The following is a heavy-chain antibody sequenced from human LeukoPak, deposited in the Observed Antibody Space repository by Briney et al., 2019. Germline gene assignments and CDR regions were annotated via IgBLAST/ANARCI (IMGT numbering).Heavy chain of an antibody. CDR1: GGSISNYH. Sequence: PSETLSLTCTVSGGSISNYHWTWIRQPAGKGLDWIGQIHTSGSTNYNPPLKSRVTMSIDTPENQVSLTIRSVTAADTAVYYCARRGISSGWSFDFWGQGALVTVSS. CDR2: IHTSGST. CDR3: ARRGISSGWSFDF. J-gene: IGHJ4*02. V-gene: IGHV4-4*07. D-gene: IGHD6-19*01.